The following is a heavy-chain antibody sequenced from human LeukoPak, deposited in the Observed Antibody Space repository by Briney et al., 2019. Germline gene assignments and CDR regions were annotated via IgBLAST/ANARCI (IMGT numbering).Heavy chain of an antibody. CDR3: AVTLPVAFDI. Sequence: PGGSLRLSCAASGFTFSSYSMNWVRQAPGKGLEWVSYISSSSSHIFYADSVKGRFTISRDNAKNSLYLQMNSLRAEDTAVYYCAVTLPVAFDIWGQGTMVTVSS. V-gene: IGHV3-48*01. CDR2: ISSSSSHI. CDR1: GFTFSSYS. J-gene: IGHJ3*02. D-gene: IGHD3-10*01.